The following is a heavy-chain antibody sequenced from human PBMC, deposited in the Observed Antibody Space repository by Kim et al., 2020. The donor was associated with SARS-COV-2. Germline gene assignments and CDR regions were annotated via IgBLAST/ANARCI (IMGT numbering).Heavy chain of an antibody. CDR2: TYYRSKWYN. Sequence: SQTLSLTCAISGDGVSSNSAAWNWIRQSPSRGLEWLGKTYYRSKWYNTYAVSVKSRITINPDTSKNQFSLQLDSVTPEDTAVYFCAREGGGWSTNYFFDYWGQGTLVTVSS. V-gene: IGHV6-1*01. CDR3: AREGGGWSTNYFFDY. CDR1: GDGVSSNSAA. J-gene: IGHJ4*02. D-gene: IGHD6-19*01.